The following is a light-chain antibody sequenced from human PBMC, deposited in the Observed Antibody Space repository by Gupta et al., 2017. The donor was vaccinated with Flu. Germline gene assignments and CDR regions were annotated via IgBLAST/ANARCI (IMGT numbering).Light chain of an antibody. V-gene: IGLV2-23*01. J-gene: IGLJ3*02. Sequence: QSALTQPASVSGSPGQSITISCTGTTSEVGSYNLVSWYQQHPGKPPKLMIYEDSDRPSGVSNRFSASKSDDTASLTIAGVQAEDEDNYDCLSYAADKGVFGGGTKLTVL. CDR1: TSEVGSYNL. CDR3: LSYAADKGV. CDR2: EDS.